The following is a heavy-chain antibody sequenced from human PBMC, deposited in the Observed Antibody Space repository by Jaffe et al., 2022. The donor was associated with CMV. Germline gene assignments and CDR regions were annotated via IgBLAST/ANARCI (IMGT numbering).Heavy chain of an antibody. D-gene: IGHD3-10*01. CDR3: ARAARGSGSPPAEPYYMDV. V-gene: IGHV3-33*08. CDR1: GFTFSSYG. CDR2: IWYDGSNK. J-gene: IGHJ6*03. Sequence: QVQLVESGGGVVQPGRSLRLSCAASGFTFSSYGMHWVRQAPGKGLEWVAVIWYDGSNKYYADSVKGRFTISRDNSKNTLYLQMNSLRAEDTAVYYCARAARGSGSPPAEPYYMDVWGKGTTVTVSS.